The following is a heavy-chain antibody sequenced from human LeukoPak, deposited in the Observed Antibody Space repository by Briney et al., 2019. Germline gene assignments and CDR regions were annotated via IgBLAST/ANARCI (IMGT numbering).Heavy chain of an antibody. D-gene: IGHD1-14*01. Sequence: PGGSLRLSWAASGFTFSTYWINWARQAPGKGLEWVGNINPDGSETYYVDSVKGRFIISRDNAKNSLYLQMNSLKTEDTAVYYCFGIFWGQGTLVTVSS. V-gene: IGHV3-7*01. CDR2: INPDGSET. CDR3: FGIF. J-gene: IGHJ4*02. CDR1: GFTFSTYW.